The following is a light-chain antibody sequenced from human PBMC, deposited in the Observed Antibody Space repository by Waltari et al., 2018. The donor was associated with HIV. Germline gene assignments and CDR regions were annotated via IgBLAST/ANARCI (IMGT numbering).Light chain of an antibody. Sequence: QSALTQPRSVSGSPGQSVTLSCTGTSRAVGGYNYVSWYHQRPGKAPTLIIYDVTKRPSGVPDRFSGSKSGNTASLTISGLQAEDEGHYYCGSYAGTYSFLFGGGTNLTVL. CDR2: DVT. V-gene: IGLV2-11*01. CDR3: GSYAGTYSFL. J-gene: IGLJ2*01. CDR1: SRAVGGYNY.